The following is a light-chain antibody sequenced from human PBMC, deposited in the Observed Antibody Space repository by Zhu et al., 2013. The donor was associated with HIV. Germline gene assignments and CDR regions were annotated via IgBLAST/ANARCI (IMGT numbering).Light chain of an antibody. J-gene: IGKJ1*01. CDR3: QQYKNWPPWT. Sequence: EILLTQSPATLSVSSGERATLSCRASQGVGNNLAWYQHKPGQAPRLLVFGASTRATGIPDRFSGSGFETEFTLTISSLQSEDSAVYYCQQYKNWPPWTFGQGTKVEIK. CDR1: QGVGNN. V-gene: IGKV3-15*01. CDR2: GAS.